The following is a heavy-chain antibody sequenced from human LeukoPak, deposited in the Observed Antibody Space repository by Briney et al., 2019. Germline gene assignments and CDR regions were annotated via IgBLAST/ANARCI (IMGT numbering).Heavy chain of an antibody. J-gene: IGHJ4*02. Sequence: GGSLRLSCAASGFTLSSYGMHWVRQAPGKGLEWVAVIWYDGSYKFYADSVKGRFTISRDNSKNTVLLQMNSLRAEDTAVYYCASGSGRFAYWGQGTLVTVSS. CDR1: GFTLSSYG. CDR2: IWYDGSYK. D-gene: IGHD6-19*01. CDR3: ASGSGRFAY. V-gene: IGHV3-33*01.